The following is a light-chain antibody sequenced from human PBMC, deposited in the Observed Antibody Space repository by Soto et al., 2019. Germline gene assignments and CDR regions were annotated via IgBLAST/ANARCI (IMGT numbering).Light chain of an antibody. J-gene: IGLJ1*01. CDR2: DVS. CDR3: SSYTSSSTLLYV. Sequence: QSVLTQPASVSGSPGQSITISCTGTSSDVGGYNYVSWYQQHPGKAPKLMIYDVSNRPSGVSNRFSGSKSGNTASLTISGLQAHDEADSYCSSYTSSSTLLYVFGTGTKLTVL. V-gene: IGLV2-14*01. CDR1: SSDVGGYNY.